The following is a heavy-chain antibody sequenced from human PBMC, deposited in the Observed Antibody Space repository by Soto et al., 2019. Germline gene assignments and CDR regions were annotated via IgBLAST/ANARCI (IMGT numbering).Heavy chain of an antibody. CDR1: GFTFSSYW. J-gene: IGHJ4*02. D-gene: IGHD2-15*01. Sequence: GGSLRLSCAASGFTFSSYWMSWVRQAPGKGLEWVANIKQDGGEKYYVDSVKGRFTISRDNTKNSLYLQMNSLRAEDTAVYYCATQAPYCSGGSCYFFDYWGQGTLVTVSS. CDR2: IKQDGGEK. CDR3: ATQAPYCSGGSCYFFDY. V-gene: IGHV3-7*01.